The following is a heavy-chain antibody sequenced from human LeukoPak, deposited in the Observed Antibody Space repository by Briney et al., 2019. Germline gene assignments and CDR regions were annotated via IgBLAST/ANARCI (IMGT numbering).Heavy chain of an antibody. D-gene: IGHD6-25*01. J-gene: IGHJ5*02. Sequence: ASVKVSCKASGYTFTSYGISWVRQAPGQGLEWMGWISAYNVDTNYAQKLQGRVTMTTDTSTSTAYMELRSLRSDDTAVYYCARAGASGWNNWFDPWGQGTAVTVSS. V-gene: IGHV1-18*01. CDR1: GYTFTSYG. CDR3: ARAGASGWNNWFDP. CDR2: ISAYNVDT.